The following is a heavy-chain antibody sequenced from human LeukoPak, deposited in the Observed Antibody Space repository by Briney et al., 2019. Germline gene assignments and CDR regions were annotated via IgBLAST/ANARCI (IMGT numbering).Heavy chain of an antibody. CDR2: INVNGVNT. V-gene: IGHV3-23*01. Sequence: GGSLCLSCAASGFVFNLYDMTWVRQTPGKGLQWVSTINVNGVNTYYADSVRGRFTISRGNSKDTLYLQLNSLRAEDTAIYFCAKPISGGLLVAADCFTPWGEACLVIASS. J-gene: IGHJ5*02. D-gene: IGHD5-12*01. CDR3: AKPISGGLLVAADCFTP. CDR1: GFVFNLYD.